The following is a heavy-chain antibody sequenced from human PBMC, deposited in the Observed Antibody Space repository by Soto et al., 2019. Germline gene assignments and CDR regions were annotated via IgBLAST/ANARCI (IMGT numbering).Heavy chain of an antibody. J-gene: IGHJ6*02. CDR1: GGSISSGGYY. V-gene: IGHV4-31*03. D-gene: IGHD6-6*01. Sequence: SETLSLTCTVSGGSISSGGYYWSWIRQHPGKGLEWIGYIYYSGSTYYNPSPKSRVTISVDTSKNQFSLKLSSVTAADTAVYYCAREITEYSSSANNYYYYGMDVWGQGTTVTVSS. CDR2: IYYSGST. CDR3: AREITEYSSSANNYYYYGMDV.